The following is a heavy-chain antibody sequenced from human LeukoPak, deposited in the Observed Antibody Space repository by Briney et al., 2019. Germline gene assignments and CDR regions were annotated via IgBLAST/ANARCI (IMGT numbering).Heavy chain of an antibody. J-gene: IGHJ6*03. D-gene: IGHD3-10*01. CDR2: IYTSGST. Sequence: SETLSLTCTVSGGSISSYYWSWIRQPAGKGLEWIGRIYTSGSTNYNPSLKSRVTMSVDTSKNQFSLKLSSVTAADTAVYYCARDRLETYYYYGSGYYYYYMDVWGKGTTVTISS. V-gene: IGHV4-4*07. CDR1: GGSISSYY. CDR3: ARDRLETYYYYGSGYYYYYMDV.